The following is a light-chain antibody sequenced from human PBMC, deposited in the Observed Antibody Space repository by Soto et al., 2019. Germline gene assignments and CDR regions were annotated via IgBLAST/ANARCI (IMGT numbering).Light chain of an antibody. J-gene: IGLJ2*01. Sequence: QSALTQPPSASGSPGQSVTISCTGTSSDVGNYNYVSWYQQHPDKAPKLMIYEVNKRPSGVPDRFSGSNSGNTASLTVSGLQAEDEADYYCTPYAGFSNPVIFGEGTKLTVL. CDR1: SSDVGNYNY. CDR3: TPYAGFSNPVI. CDR2: EVN. V-gene: IGLV2-8*01.